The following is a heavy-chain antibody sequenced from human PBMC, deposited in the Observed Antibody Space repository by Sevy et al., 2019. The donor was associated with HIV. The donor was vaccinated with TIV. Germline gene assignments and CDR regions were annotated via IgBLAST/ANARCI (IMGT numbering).Heavy chain of an antibody. J-gene: IGHJ4*02. CDR2: ISSSSSTI. D-gene: IGHD6-19*01. CDR1: GFTFSSYS. V-gene: IGHV3-48*04. CDR3: ARGASVAGRGGFDF. Sequence: GGSLRLSCAASGFTFSSYSMNWVRQAPGKGLEWVSYISSSSSTIHYADSVKGRFTISRDNAKSSLYLQLNGLRAEDTAVYYCARGASVAGRGGFDFWGQGTLVTVSS.